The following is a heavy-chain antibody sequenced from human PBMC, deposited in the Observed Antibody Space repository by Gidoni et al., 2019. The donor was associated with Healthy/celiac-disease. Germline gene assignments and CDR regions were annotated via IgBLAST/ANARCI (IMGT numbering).Heavy chain of an antibody. Sequence: QVQLLQSGAEVKKPGSSVKVSCKASGYPFTSYGNSWVRQAPGQGLQGMGWISAYNGNTNYAQKLQGRVTMTTDTSTSTAYMELRSLRSDDTAVYYCARIVGATMNWFDPWGQGTLVTVSS. J-gene: IGHJ5*02. CDR2: ISAYNGNT. CDR1: GYPFTSYG. CDR3: ARIVGATMNWFDP. D-gene: IGHD1-26*01. V-gene: IGHV1-18*04.